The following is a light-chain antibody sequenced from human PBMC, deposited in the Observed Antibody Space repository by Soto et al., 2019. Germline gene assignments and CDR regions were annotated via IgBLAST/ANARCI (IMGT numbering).Light chain of an antibody. V-gene: IGKV1-39*01. CDR1: QSISKS. Sequence: DIQMTQSPSSLSASVGDRVTITCQASQSISKSLDWYRQKPGQAPYLLIYSASNLQSGVPSRFSGSGSGTDFTLTISNLQPEDFAVYYCHQSYSDVRTFGPGTKVDIK. CDR2: SAS. CDR3: HQSYSDVRT. J-gene: IGKJ1*01.